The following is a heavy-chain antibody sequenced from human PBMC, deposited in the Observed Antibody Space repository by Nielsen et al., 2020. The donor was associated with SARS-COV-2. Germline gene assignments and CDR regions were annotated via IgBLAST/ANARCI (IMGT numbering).Heavy chain of an antibody. V-gene: IGHV4-39*01. CDR2: IYYSGST. Sequence: SETLSLTCTVSGGSISSSSYYWGWIRQPPGKGLEWIGSIYYSGSTYYNPSLKSRVTISVDTSKNQFSLKLSSVTAADTAVYYCARHSLVETVVTTEGGKYDYWGQGTLVTVSS. J-gene: IGHJ4*02. D-gene: IGHD4-23*01. CDR1: GGSISSSSYY. CDR3: ARHSLVETVVTTEGGKYDY.